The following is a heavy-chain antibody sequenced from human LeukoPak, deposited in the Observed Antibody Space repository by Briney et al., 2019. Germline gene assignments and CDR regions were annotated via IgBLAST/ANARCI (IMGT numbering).Heavy chain of an antibody. CDR1: GFSFSSYE. Sequence: QPGGSLRLSCAASGFSFSSYEMNWFRQAPGKGLEWVSYISSSGVTIYYADSVNGRFTISRDNAKNSLYLQMNSLGAEDSAVYYCARKTVGAKNWFDPWGQGTLVTVSS. CDR2: ISSSGVTI. V-gene: IGHV3-48*03. D-gene: IGHD1-26*01. CDR3: ARKTVGAKNWFDP. J-gene: IGHJ5*02.